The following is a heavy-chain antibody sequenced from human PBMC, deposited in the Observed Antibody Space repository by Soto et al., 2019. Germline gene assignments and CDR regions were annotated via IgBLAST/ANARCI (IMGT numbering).Heavy chain of an antibody. CDR2: MNPNSGNT. CDR1: GYTFTSYD. V-gene: IGHV1-8*01. J-gene: IGHJ2*01. CDR3: AIDITAYLFFDL. Sequence: QVQLVQSGAEVKKPGASVKVSCKASGYTFTSYDINWVRQATGQGLEWMGWMNPNSGNTGYAQKFQGRVTMTRNTFIVTSSMQLSILSSEDMAVYYCAIDITAYLFFDLWGRGTLVTVSS. D-gene: IGHD3-16*01.